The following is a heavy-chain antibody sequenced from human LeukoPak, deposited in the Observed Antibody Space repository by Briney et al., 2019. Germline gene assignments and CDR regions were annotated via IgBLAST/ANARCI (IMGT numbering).Heavy chain of an antibody. CDR3: ARVSGIEVRH. CDR2: INGIGTTM. CDR1: GFTFSSQN. V-gene: IGHV3-48*01. Sequence: PGGSLRLSCAASGFTFSSQNMNWVRQAPGKGLEWVSYINGIGTTMYYADSVKGRFTISRDNAKNSLFLQMNSLRAEDTAVYYCARVSGIEVRHWGQGTLVTVSS. D-gene: IGHD6-13*01. J-gene: IGHJ4*02.